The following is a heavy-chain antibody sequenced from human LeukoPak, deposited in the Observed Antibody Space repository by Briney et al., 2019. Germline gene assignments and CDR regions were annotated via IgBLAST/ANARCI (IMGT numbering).Heavy chain of an antibody. J-gene: IGHJ4*02. V-gene: IGHV3-23*01. D-gene: IGHD1-26*01. Sequence: GGSLRLSCAASGFTFSSYAMSWVRQAPGKGLEWVSAISGSGDSTYYADSAKGRFTISRDNSKNTLYLQMNSLRAEDTAVYYCAKDQRVYSHYFDYWGQGTLVTVSS. CDR2: ISGSGDST. CDR1: GFTFSSYA. CDR3: AKDQRVYSHYFDY.